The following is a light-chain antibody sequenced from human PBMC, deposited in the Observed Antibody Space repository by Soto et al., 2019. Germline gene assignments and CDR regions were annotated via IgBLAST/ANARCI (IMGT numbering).Light chain of an antibody. V-gene: IGKV3-15*01. CDR1: QSVSSN. CDR3: QQYSNWPPYT. Sequence: EIVMPQSPATLSVSPGERATLSCRASQSVSSNVAWYQQKPGQAPRLLIFGASTRATGIPARFSGSGSGTEFTLTISSLQSEDFAVYYCQQYSNWPPYTFGQGTKLEIK. CDR2: GAS. J-gene: IGKJ2*01.